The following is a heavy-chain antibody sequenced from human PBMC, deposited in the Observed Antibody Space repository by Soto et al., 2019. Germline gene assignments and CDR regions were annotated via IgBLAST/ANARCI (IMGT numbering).Heavy chain of an antibody. CDR2: INSDGSST. D-gene: IGHD3-22*01. V-gene: IGHV3-74*01. CDR1: GFTFSSYW. Sequence: LRLSCAASGFTFSSYWMHWVRQAPGKGLVWVSRINSDGSSTSYADSVKGRFTISRDNAKNTLYLQMNSLRAEDTAVYYCARGASITMKEYFQHWGQGTLVTVSS. CDR3: ARGASITMKEYFQH. J-gene: IGHJ1*01.